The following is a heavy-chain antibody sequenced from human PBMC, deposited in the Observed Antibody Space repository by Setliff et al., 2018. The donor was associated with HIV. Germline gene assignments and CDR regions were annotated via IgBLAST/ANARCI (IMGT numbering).Heavy chain of an antibody. D-gene: IGHD3-10*01. CDR1: GYTFTVNH. CDR3: ARDAGAPGRGNPLDY. CDR2: ISPDSGDT. V-gene: IGHV1-2*02. J-gene: IGHJ4*02. Sequence: ASVKVSCKTSGYTFTVNHLHWVRQAPGQGVEWVGKISPDSGDTFYAQKFQGRVTLTRDTSITTAYMELRTLRDDDTAVYYCARDAGAPGRGNPLDYWGQGTLVTVSS.